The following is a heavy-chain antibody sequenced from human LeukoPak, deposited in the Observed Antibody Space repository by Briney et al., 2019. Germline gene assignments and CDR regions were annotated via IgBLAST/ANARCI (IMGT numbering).Heavy chain of an antibody. D-gene: IGHD3-22*01. Sequence: PGGSLRLSCAASGFTFSSYGMHWVRQAPGKGLEWVAVIWYDGSNKYYADSLKGRFTISRDNSKNTLYLQMNSLRAEDTAVYYCARDLPVYYDSSGSPLLDYWGQGTLVTVSS. CDR3: ARDLPVYYDSSGSPLLDY. V-gene: IGHV3-33*01. J-gene: IGHJ4*02. CDR2: IWYDGSNK. CDR1: GFTFSSYG.